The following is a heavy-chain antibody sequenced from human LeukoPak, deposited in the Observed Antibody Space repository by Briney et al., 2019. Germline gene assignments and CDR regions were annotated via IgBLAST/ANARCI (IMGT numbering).Heavy chain of an antibody. D-gene: IGHD5-18*01. CDR1: GGSISSYY. CDR2: ISYTGSA. CDR3: ARDKQPGDY. J-gene: IGHJ4*02. Sequence: SETLSLTCTVSGGSISSYYWSWIRQPPGKGLEWIGYISYTGSADYNPSLKSRATISVDTSKNQFSLKVTSLTAADTAVYYCARDKQPGDYWGQGTLVTVSS. V-gene: IGHV4-59*01.